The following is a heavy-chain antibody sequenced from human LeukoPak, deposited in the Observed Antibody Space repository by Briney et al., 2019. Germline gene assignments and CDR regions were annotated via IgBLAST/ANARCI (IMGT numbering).Heavy chain of an antibody. CDR2: AFYSGST. Sequence: SETLSLTCTVSGGFVTSNDFYWGWIRQPPGGGLEWIGAAFYSGSTYYNPSLKSRATISVDTSKNQFSLKLTSVTAADTAVYYCADYDVSSGRPPDPWGQGTLVTVSS. CDR3: ADYDVSSGRPPDP. J-gene: IGHJ5*02. D-gene: IGHD3-3*01. V-gene: IGHV4-39*01. CDR1: GGFVTSNDFY.